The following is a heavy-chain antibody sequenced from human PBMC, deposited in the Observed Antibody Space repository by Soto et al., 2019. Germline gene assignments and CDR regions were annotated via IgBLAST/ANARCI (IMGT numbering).Heavy chain of an antibody. V-gene: IGHV4-30-2*01. D-gene: IGHD3-10*01. CDR1: GGSISSGGYS. Sequence: SETLSLTCAVSGGSISSGGYSWSWIRQPPGKGLEWIGYMYHSGSTYYNPSLKSRVTISIDTSKNQFSLKLSSVTAADTAVYYCARSGVTGRFGELIDYWGQGTLVTVSS. J-gene: IGHJ4*02. CDR3: ARSGVTGRFGELIDY. CDR2: MYHSGST.